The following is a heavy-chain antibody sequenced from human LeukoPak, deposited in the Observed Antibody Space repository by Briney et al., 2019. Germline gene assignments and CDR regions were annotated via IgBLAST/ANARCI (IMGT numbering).Heavy chain of an antibody. CDR3: ARQRAGAVAGVKFDY. CDR1: GYSFTSYW. J-gene: IGHJ4*02. V-gene: IGHV5-51*01. Sequence: GESLKISCKGSGYSFTSYWIGWVRQMPGKGLEWMGIIYPGDSDTRYCPSFQGQVTISADKSISTAYLQWSSLKASDTAMYYCARQRAGAVAGVKFDYWGQGTLVTVSS. CDR2: IYPGDSDT. D-gene: IGHD6-19*01.